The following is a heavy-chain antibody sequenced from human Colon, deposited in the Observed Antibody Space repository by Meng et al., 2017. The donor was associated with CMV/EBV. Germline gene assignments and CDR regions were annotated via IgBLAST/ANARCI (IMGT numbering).Heavy chain of an antibody. V-gene: IGHV4-30-4*02. CDR2: MVYSGNT. Sequence: SDTLSPTCTLPGASITSRDYYWTWIRQPPGKGLEWIGYMVYSGNTYFNPSLKSRVTMSIDTSKNLFSLTLSFVTAADTAVYYCARGEMHLHHWGQGTLVTVSS. CDR3: ARGEMHLHH. D-gene: IGHD5-24*01. J-gene: IGHJ1*01. CDR1: GASITSRDYY.